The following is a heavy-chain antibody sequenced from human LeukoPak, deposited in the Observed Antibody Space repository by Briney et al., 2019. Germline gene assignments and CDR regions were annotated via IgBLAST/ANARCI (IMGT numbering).Heavy chain of an antibody. V-gene: IGHV3-21*01. CDR2: ISSSSSYI. Sequence: KTGGSLRLSCAASGFTFSSYSMNWVRQAPGKGLEWVSSISSSSSYIYYAGSVKGRFTISRDNAKNSLYLQMNSLRAEDTAVYYCARESGFDYWGQGTLVTVSS. CDR3: ARESGFDY. J-gene: IGHJ4*02. CDR1: GFTFSSYS. D-gene: IGHD3-10*01.